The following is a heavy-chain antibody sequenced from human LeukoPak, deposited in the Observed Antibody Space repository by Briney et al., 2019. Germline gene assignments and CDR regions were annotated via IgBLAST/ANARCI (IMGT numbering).Heavy chain of an antibody. V-gene: IGHV3-21*01. D-gene: IGHD6-13*01. CDR3: AREIAAADPFDY. Sequence: GGALRLSCAVSGFTFSSRGMQWVRQAPGKGLEWVSSISSSSSYIYYADSVKGRFTISRDNAKNSLYLQMNSLRAEDTAVYYCAREIAAADPFDYWGQGTLVTVSS. CDR2: ISSSSSYI. CDR1: GFTFSSRG. J-gene: IGHJ4*02.